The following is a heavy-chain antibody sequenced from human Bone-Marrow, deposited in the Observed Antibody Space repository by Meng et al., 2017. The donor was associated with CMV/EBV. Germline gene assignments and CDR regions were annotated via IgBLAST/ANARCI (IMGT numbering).Heavy chain of an antibody. V-gene: IGHV4-31*03. CDR2: IYYSGST. D-gene: IGHD6-6*01. CDR1: CGSISSGGYY. J-gene: IGHJ6*02. CDR3: ARYYSSSSGRVYYYYGMDV. Sequence: LSLTCTVSCGSISSGGYYWSWIRQHPGKGLEWIGYIYYSGSTYYNPSLKSRVTISVDTSKNQFSLKLSSVTAADTAVYYCARYYSSSSGRVYYYYGMDVWGQGTTVTVSS.